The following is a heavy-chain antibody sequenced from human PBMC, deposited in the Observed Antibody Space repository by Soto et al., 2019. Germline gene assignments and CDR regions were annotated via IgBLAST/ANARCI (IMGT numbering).Heavy chain of an antibody. Sequence: TLSLTCTVSGGSISSGGYYWSWIRQHPGKGLEWIGYIYYSGSTYYNPSLKSRVTISVDTSKNQFSLKLSSVTAADTAVYYCARELDYGDYVGWFDPWGQGTLVTAPQ. J-gene: IGHJ5*02. CDR1: GGSISSGGYY. CDR2: IYYSGST. V-gene: IGHV4-31*03. D-gene: IGHD4-17*01. CDR3: ARELDYGDYVGWFDP.